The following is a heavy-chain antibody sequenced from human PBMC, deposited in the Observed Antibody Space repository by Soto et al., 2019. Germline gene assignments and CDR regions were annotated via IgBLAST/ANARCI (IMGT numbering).Heavy chain of an antibody. V-gene: IGHV3-15*01. CDR3: TTAVDSGYVLFGY. Sequence: PGGSLRLSCAASGFTFSSFAMTWVREAPGRGLEWVGRIKSKTDGGTTDYAAPVKGRFTISRDDSKNTLYLQMNSLKTEDTAVYYCTTAVDSGYVLFGYWGQGTLVTVSS. CDR1: GFTFSSFA. J-gene: IGHJ4*02. CDR2: IKSKTDGGTT. D-gene: IGHD5-12*01.